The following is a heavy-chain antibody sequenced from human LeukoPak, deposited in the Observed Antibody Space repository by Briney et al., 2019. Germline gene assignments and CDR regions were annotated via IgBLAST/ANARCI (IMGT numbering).Heavy chain of an antibody. CDR2: ISSSSSYI. D-gene: IGHD6-13*01. Sequence: GGSLRLSCAASGFTFSSYSMNWVRQAPGKGLEWVSSISSSSSYIYYADSVKGRFTISRDNAKNSLYLQMNSLRAEDTAVYYCARDRIAAAGPIDYWGQGTLVTVSS. V-gene: IGHV3-21*01. J-gene: IGHJ4*02. CDR3: ARDRIAAAGPIDY. CDR1: GFTFSSYS.